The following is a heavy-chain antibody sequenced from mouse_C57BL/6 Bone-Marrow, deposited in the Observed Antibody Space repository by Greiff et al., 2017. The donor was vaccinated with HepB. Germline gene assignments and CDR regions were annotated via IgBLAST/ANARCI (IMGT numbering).Heavy chain of an antibody. CDR2: INPSTGGT. V-gene: IGHV1-42*01. Sequence: CGPELVKPGASVKISCKASGYSFTGYYMNWVKQSPEKSLEWIGEINPSTGGTTYNQKFKAKATLTVDKSSSTAYMQLKSLTSEDSAVYYCARRPGSSYRYFDYWGQGTTLTVSS. CDR1: GYSFTGYY. D-gene: IGHD1-1*01. CDR3: ARRPGSSYRYFDY. J-gene: IGHJ2*01.